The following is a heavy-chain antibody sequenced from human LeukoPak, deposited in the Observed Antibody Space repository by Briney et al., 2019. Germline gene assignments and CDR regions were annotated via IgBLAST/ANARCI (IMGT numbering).Heavy chain of an antibody. J-gene: IGHJ4*02. CDR1: GGSISSYY. D-gene: IGHD2-15*01. V-gene: IGHV4-59*01. CDR2: IYYSGST. Sequence: SETLSLTCAVSGGSISSYYWSWIRQPPGKGLEWIGYIYYSGSTNYNPSLKSRVTISVDTSKNQFSLKLSSVTAADTAVYYCARDNSVVAATTYFDYWGQGTLVTVSS. CDR3: ARDNSVVAATTYFDY.